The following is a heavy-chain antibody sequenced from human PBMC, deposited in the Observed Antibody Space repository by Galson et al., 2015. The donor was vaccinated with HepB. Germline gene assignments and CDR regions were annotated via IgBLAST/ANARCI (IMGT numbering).Heavy chain of an antibody. Sequence: SVKVSCKASGGTFSSYAISWVRQAPGQGLEWMGGIIPIFGTANYAQKFQGRVTITADESTSTAYMELSSLRSEDTAVYYCARAVDFWRKDGWFDPWGQGTLVTVSS. V-gene: IGHV1-69*13. CDR2: IIPIFGTA. D-gene: IGHD3-3*01. CDR3: ARAVDFWRKDGWFDP. CDR1: GGTFSSYA. J-gene: IGHJ5*02.